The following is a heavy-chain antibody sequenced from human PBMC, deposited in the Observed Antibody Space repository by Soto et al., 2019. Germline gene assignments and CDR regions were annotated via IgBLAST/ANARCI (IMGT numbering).Heavy chain of an antibody. CDR3: ARRWGEGRVDY. D-gene: IGHD3-10*01. J-gene: IGHJ4*02. CDR2: IYHSGNT. V-gene: IGHV4-4*02. Sequence: SETLSLTCAVSGASISSSNRWSWVRQPPGKGLEWNGEIYHSGNTNYNPSLKSRVTMAVDKSRNQFSLKLSSVTAADTAVYYCARRWGEGRVDYWGQGTLVTVS. CDR1: GASISSSNR.